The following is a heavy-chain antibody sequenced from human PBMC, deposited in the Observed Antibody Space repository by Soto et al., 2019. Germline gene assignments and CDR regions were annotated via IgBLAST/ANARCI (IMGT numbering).Heavy chain of an antibody. V-gene: IGHV3-23*01. CDR2: ISGSGGST. D-gene: IGHD6-19*01. J-gene: IGHJ4*02. CDR1: GFTFSSYA. CDR3: AKTSFSGWPLFYFDY. Sequence: GGSLRLSCAASGFTFSSYAMSWVRQAPGKGLEWVSAISGSGGSTYYAGSVKGRFTISRDNSKNTLYLQMNSLRAEDTAVYYCAKTSFSGWPLFYFDYWGQGTLVTVSS.